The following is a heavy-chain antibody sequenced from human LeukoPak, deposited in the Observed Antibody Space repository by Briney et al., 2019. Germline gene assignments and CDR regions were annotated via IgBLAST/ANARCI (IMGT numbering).Heavy chain of an antibody. Sequence: GGSLRLSCAASGFSVSTNYMSWVRLAPGKGLEWVSVIYSAGSTYYADSVKGRFTISRDNSKNTLYLQMNSLRAEDTAVYYCARGEDYGDYFDYWGQGTLVTVSS. CDR3: ARGEDYGDYFDY. V-gene: IGHV3-53*01. J-gene: IGHJ4*02. CDR2: IYSAGST. CDR1: GFSVSTNY. D-gene: IGHD4-17*01.